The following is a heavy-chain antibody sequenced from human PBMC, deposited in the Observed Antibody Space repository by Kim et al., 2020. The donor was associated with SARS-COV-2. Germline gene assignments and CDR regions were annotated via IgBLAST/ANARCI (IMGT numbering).Heavy chain of an antibody. CDR2: ISWNSGSI. Sequence: GGSLRLSCAASGFTFGDFAMYWVRQAPGKGLEWVSGISWNSGSIGYADSVKGRFTMSRDNAKNSLHLQMNSLRAEDTALYYCAKGFGRSAVPAALYYWG. J-gene: IGHJ4*01. V-gene: IGHV3-9*01. CDR1: GFTFGDFA. D-gene: IGHD2-2*01. CDR3: AKGFGRSAVPAALYY.